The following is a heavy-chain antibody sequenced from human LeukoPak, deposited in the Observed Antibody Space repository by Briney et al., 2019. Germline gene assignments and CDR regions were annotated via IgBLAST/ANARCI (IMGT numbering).Heavy chain of an antibody. J-gene: IGHJ4*02. D-gene: IGHD3-10*01. V-gene: IGHV3-30*01. Sequence: PGRSPRLSCAASGFIFSNYAMHWVRQAPGKGLEWVALISSDGSKTYHADSAKGRFSISRDNSKNTLYLQLNSLRAEDTSVYYCARDSTYWYDSGSSGPHYFDYWGQGTLVTVSS. CDR2: ISSDGSKT. CDR1: GFIFSNYA. CDR3: ARDSTYWYDSGSSGPHYFDY.